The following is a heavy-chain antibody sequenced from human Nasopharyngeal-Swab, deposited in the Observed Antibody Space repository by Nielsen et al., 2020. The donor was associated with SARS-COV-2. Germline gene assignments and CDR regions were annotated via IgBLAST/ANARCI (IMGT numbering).Heavy chain of an antibody. J-gene: IGHJ3*02. Sequence: GESMKISCKGSGYSFTSYWIGWVRQMPGKGLEWMGIIYPGDSDTRYSPSVQGQVTISADKSISPAYLQWSSLKASDTAMYYCARSAANDAFDIWGQGTMVTVSS. CDR2: IYPGDSDT. CDR3: ARSAANDAFDI. D-gene: IGHD5-18*01. V-gene: IGHV5-51*01. CDR1: GYSFTSYW.